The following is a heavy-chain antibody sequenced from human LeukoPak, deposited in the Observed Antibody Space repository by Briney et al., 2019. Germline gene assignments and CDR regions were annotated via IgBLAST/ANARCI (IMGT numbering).Heavy chain of an antibody. CDR2: ISGSGGST. J-gene: IGHJ4*02. Sequence: GGSLRLSCAASGFTFSSYAMSWVRQAPGKGLEWVSAISGSGGSTYYADSVKGRFTISRDNAKNSLYLQMNSLRAEDTAVYYCARDATPPGIIFDYWGQGTLVTVSS. CDR1: GFTFSSYA. D-gene: IGHD1-14*01. CDR3: ARDATPPGIIFDY. V-gene: IGHV3-23*01.